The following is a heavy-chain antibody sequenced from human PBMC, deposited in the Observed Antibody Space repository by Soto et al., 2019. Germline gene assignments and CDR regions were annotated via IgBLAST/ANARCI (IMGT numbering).Heavy chain of an antibody. CDR3: ARMTSSLSPGR. D-gene: IGHD2-2*01. Sequence: GGALRLSCVAPWFSFSNYSMNLVRQAPGKGLEWVSYIRSSGSPTYYAGSVKGRFTISRDNAKKSLYLQMNSLRAEDTAVYYCARMTSSLSPGRWGQGTLVTVSS. J-gene: IGHJ4*02. CDR2: IRSSGSPT. V-gene: IGHV3-48*01. CDR1: WFSFSNYS.